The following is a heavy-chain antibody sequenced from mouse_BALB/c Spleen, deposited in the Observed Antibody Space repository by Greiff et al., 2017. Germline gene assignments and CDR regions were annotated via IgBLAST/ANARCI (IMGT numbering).Heavy chain of an antibody. D-gene: IGHD1-1*01. V-gene: IGHV3-2*02. J-gene: IGHJ3*01. CDR1: GYSITSDYA. CDR2: ISYSGST. CDR3: ARDYGSSSWFAY. Sequence: EVKLMESGPGLVKPSQSLSLTCTVTGYSITSDYAWNWIRQFPRNKLEWMGYISYSGSTSYNPSLKSRISITRDTSKNQFFLQLNSVTTEDTATYDCARDYGSSSWFAYWGQGTLVTVSA.